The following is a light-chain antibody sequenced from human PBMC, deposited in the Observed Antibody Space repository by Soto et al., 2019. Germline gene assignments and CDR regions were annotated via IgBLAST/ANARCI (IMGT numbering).Light chain of an antibody. CDR2: ALS. Sequence: EIQMTQSPSSLSASVGERVTITCRASQSIDSYLNWYQQKPGKAPKLLIYALSNLQSGVPSRFSGSGSGTDFSLTVSSLQPEDSATYYCQQTYSTPLYTFGQGTKLEIK. J-gene: IGKJ2*01. CDR1: QSIDSY. CDR3: QQTYSTPLYT. V-gene: IGKV1-39*01.